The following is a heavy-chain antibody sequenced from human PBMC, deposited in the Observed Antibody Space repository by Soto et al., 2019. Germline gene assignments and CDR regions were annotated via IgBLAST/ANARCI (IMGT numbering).Heavy chain of an antibody. Sequence: GASVKVSCKASGYTFTSYGISWVRQAPGQGLEWMAWINPYNGNTKYAEKFLGRVTVTTDTSTATAYMEVRSLTSDDTAVFYCAGFGVGRGATRHWPYWGEGPPDNDS. CDR3: AGFGVGRGATRHWPY. CDR2: INPYNGNT. V-gene: IGHV1-18*01. CDR1: GYTFTSYG. J-gene: IGHJ4*02. D-gene: IGHD1-26*01.